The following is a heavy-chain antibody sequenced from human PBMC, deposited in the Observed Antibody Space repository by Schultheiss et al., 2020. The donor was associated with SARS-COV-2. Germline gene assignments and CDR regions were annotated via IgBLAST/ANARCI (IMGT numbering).Heavy chain of an antibody. D-gene: IGHD5-24*01. CDR3: ARGMKRWLHLKGAINWFDP. V-gene: IGHV4-38-2*02. Sequence: SETLSLTCTVSGYSISSDNYWGWIRQPPGKGLEWIANMYHSGSTYYNPSLKSRVTISVDTSKNQFSLKLSSVTAADTAVYYCARGMKRWLHLKGAINWFDPWGQGTLVTVSS. CDR2: MYHSGST. J-gene: IGHJ5*02. CDR1: GYSISSDNY.